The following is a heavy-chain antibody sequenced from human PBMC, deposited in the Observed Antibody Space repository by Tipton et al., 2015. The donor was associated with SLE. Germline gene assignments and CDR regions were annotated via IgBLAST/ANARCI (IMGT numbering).Heavy chain of an antibody. Sequence: TLSLTCTVSGGSISSYYWNWIRQPPGKGLEWIGYIYYSGGTNYNPSLKSRVTMSVDTSKNQFSLKLSSVTAADTAVYYCAKGTGDYSNYVPYQYYGMDVWGHGTTVTVSS. J-gene: IGHJ6*02. CDR2: IYYSGGT. D-gene: IGHD4-11*01. CDR3: AKGTGDYSNYVPYQYYGMDV. CDR1: GGSISSYY. V-gene: IGHV4-59*01.